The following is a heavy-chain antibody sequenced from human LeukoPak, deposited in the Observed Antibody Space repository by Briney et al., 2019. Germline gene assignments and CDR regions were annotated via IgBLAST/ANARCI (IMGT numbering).Heavy chain of an antibody. CDR1: GGTFSSYA. CDR3: ARQTQGRSAFDI. CDR2: IIPIFGTA. Sequence: SVKVSCKASGGTFSSYAISWVRQAPGQGLEWMGGIIPIFGTANYAQKFQGRVTITADESTSTAYMGLSSLRSEDTAVYYCARQTQGRSAFDIWGQGTMVTVSS. V-gene: IGHV1-69*13. J-gene: IGHJ3*02.